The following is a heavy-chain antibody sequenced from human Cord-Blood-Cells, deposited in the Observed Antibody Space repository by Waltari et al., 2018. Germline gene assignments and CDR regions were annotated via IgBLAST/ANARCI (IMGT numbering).Heavy chain of an antibody. J-gene: IGHJ3*02. CDR3: ARDTGPNAFDI. CDR1: GYSISSGYY. Sequence: QVQLQESGPGLVKPSETLSLTCAVSGYSISSGYYWGWIRQPPGKGLEWIGSIYHSGSTDYNPSLKSRVTISVDTSKNQFSLKLSSVTAADTAVYYCARDTGPNAFDIWGQGTMVTVSS. V-gene: IGHV4-38-2*02. CDR2: IYHSGST.